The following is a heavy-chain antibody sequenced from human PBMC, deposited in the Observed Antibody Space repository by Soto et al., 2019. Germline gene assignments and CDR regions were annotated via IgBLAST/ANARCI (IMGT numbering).Heavy chain of an antibody. J-gene: IGHJ5*02. CDR2: ISAYNGNT. V-gene: IGHV1-18*04. Sequence: ASVKVSCNASGYTFTSYGISWVRQAPGQELEWMGWISAYNGNTNYAQKLQGRVTMTTDTSTSTAYMELRSLRSDDTAVYYCARDLELRFSLFDPWGQGTLVTVSS. CDR1: GYTFTSYG. CDR3: ARDLELRFSLFDP. D-gene: IGHD3-3*01.